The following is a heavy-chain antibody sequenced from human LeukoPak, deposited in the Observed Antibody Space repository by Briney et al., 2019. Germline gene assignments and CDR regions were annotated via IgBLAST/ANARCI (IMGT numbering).Heavy chain of an antibody. Sequence: GASVKVSCKVSGYTLTELSMHWVRQAPGKGLEWMGGFDPEDGETIYAQKFQGRVTMTENTSTDTAYMELSSLRVEDTAVYYCVRDRHYIGNREVRFPYWGQGALVTVSS. CDR3: VRDRHYIGNREVRFPY. CDR2: FDPEDGET. V-gene: IGHV1-24*01. CDR1: GYTLTELS. J-gene: IGHJ4*02. D-gene: IGHD3-10*01.